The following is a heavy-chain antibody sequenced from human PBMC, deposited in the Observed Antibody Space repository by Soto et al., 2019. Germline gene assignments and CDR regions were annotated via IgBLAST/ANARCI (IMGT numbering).Heavy chain of an antibody. CDR1: GDRFTDYY. CDR3: ARESGGATATLDYYYFYMDV. CDR2: NNPNSGVT. Sequence: QVQLVQSGAEVKEPGASVTVSCRASGDRFTDYYMHWVRQAPGQGLEWMGWNNPNSGVTKYAQKFQGWVTMTRDTSIRTVYMQLSRLRLDDTAIYYCARESGGATATLDYYYFYMDVWSTGTKVTVSS. V-gene: IGHV1-2*04. D-gene: IGHD5-12*01. J-gene: IGHJ6*03.